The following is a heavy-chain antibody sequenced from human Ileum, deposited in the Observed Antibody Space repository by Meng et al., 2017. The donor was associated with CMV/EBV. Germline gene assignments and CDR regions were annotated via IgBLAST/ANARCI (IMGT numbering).Heavy chain of an antibody. CDR2: IYYSGSP. CDR3: VRQVVAASFNY. CDR1: GGSFIDYN. D-gene: IGHD2-15*01. J-gene: IGHJ4*02. Sequence: QVQLQHWGAGMLKPSESLSPKCAVYGGSFIDYNWRWIRQPPGKGLEWIGYIYYSGSPYYKPSLKSRVTISLDTSKNQFSLNLRSVTATDSAVYYCVRQVVAASFNYWGQGALVTVSS. V-gene: IGHV4-34*01.